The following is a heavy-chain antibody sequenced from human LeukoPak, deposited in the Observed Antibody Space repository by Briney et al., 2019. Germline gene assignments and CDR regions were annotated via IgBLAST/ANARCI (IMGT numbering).Heavy chain of an antibody. CDR2: IRSKAYGGTT. CDR1: GFTFGDYA. V-gene: IGHV3-49*04. CDR3: TMTSQLSEDY. D-gene: IGHD5-18*01. J-gene: IGHJ4*02. Sequence: PGRSLRLSCTASGFTFGDYAMSWVRQAPGKGLEWVGFIRSKAYGGTTEYAASVKGRFTISRDDSKSIAYLQMNSLKTEDTAVYYCTMTSQLSEDYWGQGTLVTVSS.